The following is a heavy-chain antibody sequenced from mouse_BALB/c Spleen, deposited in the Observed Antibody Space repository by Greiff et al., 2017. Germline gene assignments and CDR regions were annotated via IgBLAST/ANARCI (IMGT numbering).Heavy chain of an antibody. CDR2: IWGDGST. J-gene: IGHJ4*01. Sequence: VQRVESGPGLVAPSQSLSITCTVSGFSLTGYGVNWVRQPPGKGLEWLGMIWGDGSTDYNSALKSRLSISKDNSKSQVFLKMNSLQTDDTARYYCARDGARVYYAMDYWGQGTSVTVSS. V-gene: IGHV2-6-7*01. CDR1: GFSLTGYG. CDR3: ARDGARVYYAMDY.